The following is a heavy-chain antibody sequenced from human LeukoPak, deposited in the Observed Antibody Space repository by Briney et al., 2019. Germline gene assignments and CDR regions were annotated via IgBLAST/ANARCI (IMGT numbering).Heavy chain of an antibody. D-gene: IGHD6-6*01. Sequence: GGSLRLSCAASGLTFSRYAMHWVRQAPGKGLEVVSSINSNGGSTYYADSVKGRFTIFRDNSKNTLYLQMSSLRAEDTAVYYCVKGGYSTSSDVDYWGQGTLVTVSS. J-gene: IGHJ4*02. CDR2: INSNGGST. V-gene: IGHV3-64D*09. CDR1: GLTFSRYA. CDR3: VKGGYSTSSDVDY.